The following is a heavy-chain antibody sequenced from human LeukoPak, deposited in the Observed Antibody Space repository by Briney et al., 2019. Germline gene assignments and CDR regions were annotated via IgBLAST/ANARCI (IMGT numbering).Heavy chain of an antibody. Sequence: SETLSLTCTISGGSISSYYWSWIRQPPGKGLEWLGYIYYTGSTNHNPSLKSRVTISVDTSKNQFSLKLSSVTAADTAVYYCARVVYSGYDFRGAMDVWGKGTTVTVSS. CDR2: IYYTGST. CDR1: GGSISSYY. J-gene: IGHJ6*03. D-gene: IGHD5-12*01. V-gene: IGHV4-59*01. CDR3: ARVVYSGYDFRGAMDV.